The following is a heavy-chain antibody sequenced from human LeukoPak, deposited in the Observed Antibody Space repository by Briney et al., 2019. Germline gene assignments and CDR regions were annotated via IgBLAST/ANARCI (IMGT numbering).Heavy chain of an antibody. Sequence: GGSLRLSCAASGFTFSSYAMSWVRQAPGKGLGWVSAISGSGGSTYYADSVKGRFTISRDNSKNTLYLQMNSLRAEDTAVYYCAKDKLKRWLQSPEDYWGQGTLVTVSS. CDR3: AKDKLKRWLQSPEDY. V-gene: IGHV3-23*01. CDR2: ISGSGGST. D-gene: IGHD5-24*01. J-gene: IGHJ4*02. CDR1: GFTFSSYA.